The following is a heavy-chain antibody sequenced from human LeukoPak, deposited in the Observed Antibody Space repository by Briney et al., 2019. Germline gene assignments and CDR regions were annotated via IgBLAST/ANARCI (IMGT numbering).Heavy chain of an antibody. J-gene: IGHJ4*02. V-gene: IGHV3-23*01. CDR3: EYDPGGNFGVIGGIDN. Sequence: GGSLRLSCAASGFTFTTYALSWVRQAPGKGLEWVSGISIGSGGTYYADSVKGRFTSSRDDSKNTLYLQMSSLRTEDTAVYYCEYDPGGNFGVIGGIDNWGQGTLVTVSS. CDR2: ISIGSGGT. CDR1: GFTFTTYA. D-gene: IGHD3-3*01.